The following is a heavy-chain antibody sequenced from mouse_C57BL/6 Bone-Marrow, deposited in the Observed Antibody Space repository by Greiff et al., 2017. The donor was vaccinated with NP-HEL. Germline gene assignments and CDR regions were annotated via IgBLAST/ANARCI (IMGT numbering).Heavy chain of an antibody. J-gene: IGHJ1*03. CDR3: ARDRGTSWYFDF. V-gene: IGHV5-4*01. CDR2: LSDGGSYT. D-gene: IGHD3-1*01. CDR1: GFTFSSYA. Sequence: EVKLVESGGGLVKPGGSLKLSCAASGFTFSSYAMSWVRQTPEKRLEWVATLSDGGSYTYYPDNVKGRFTISIDNAKNNLYLQMSHLKSEDTAMYYCARDRGTSWYFDFWGTGTTVTVSA.